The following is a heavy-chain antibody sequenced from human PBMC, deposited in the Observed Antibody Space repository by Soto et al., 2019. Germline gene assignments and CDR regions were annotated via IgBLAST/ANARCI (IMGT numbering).Heavy chain of an antibody. J-gene: IGHJ4*02. CDR3: ATGLITIFYDY. Sequence: QVPLVQSGAEVKKPGASVKVSCKASGYAFTNYAMHWVRQAPGQRLEWMGRINAGNGDTEYSQEFEGRVSITRDTSASTAYMELGSLRSEDTAVYYCATGLITIFYDYWGQGTLVTVSA. CDR2: INAGNGDT. D-gene: IGHD3-3*01. V-gene: IGHV1-3*01. CDR1: GYAFTNYA.